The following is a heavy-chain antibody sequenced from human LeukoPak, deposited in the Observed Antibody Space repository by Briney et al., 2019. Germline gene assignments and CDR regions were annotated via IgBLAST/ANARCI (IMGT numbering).Heavy chain of an antibody. CDR3: ARDLSGVTGYTYGRGIDY. V-gene: IGHV3-11*04. Sequence: GGSLRLSCAASGFTFSDYYMSWIRQAPGKGLEWVSYISSSGSTIYYADSVKGRFTISRDNAKNSLYLQMNSLRAEDTAVYYCARDLSGVTGYTYGRGIDYWGQGTLVAVSS. CDR1: GFTFSDYY. D-gene: IGHD5-18*01. CDR2: ISSSGSTI. J-gene: IGHJ4*02.